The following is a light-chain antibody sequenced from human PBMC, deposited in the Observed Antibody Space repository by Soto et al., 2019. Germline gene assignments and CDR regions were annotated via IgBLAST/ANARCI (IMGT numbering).Light chain of an antibody. J-gene: IGLJ2*01. CDR1: SSDVGGYNY. CDR2: DVS. Sequence: QSALTQPASVSGSPGQSITISCTGTSSDVGGYNYVSWYQQHPGKAPKLMIYDVSNRPSGVSNHFSGSKSGNTAPLTISGLQAEDEADYYCSSYTSSSTLVFGGGTKLTVL. V-gene: IGLV2-14*01. CDR3: SSYTSSSTLV.